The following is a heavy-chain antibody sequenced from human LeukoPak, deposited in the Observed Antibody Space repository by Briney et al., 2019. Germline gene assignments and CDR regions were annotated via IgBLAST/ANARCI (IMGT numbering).Heavy chain of an antibody. J-gene: IGHJ4*02. Sequence: GGSLRLSCAASGFTFRNYWMYWVRQAPGKGLGWIANINEHGIPMYEDSVKGRFTISRDNARDTLYLQMNSLRVDDTAVYYCARVAAPGVYFDYWGRGTLVTVSS. D-gene: IGHD2-15*01. CDR3: ARVAAPGVYFDY. CDR1: GFTFRNYW. CDR2: INEHGIP. V-gene: IGHV3-74*03.